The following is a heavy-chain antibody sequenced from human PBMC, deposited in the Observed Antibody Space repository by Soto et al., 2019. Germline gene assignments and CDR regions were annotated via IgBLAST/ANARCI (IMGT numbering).Heavy chain of an antibody. J-gene: IGHJ5*02. CDR3: ARDGVRSKLAFKKDWFDP. D-gene: IGHD2-8*01. CDR1: GYTFNIYG. V-gene: IGHV1-18*01. CDR2: ISGNNDNS. Sequence: QVQLVQSGAEVKKAGASVKVSCKASGYTFNIYGITWVRQAPGQGLEWMGWISGNNDNSKYAKKFQGRVTMTTDTSTSTAYMELRSLRSDDTAVYFCARDGVRSKLAFKKDWFDPWGQGTLVTVSS.